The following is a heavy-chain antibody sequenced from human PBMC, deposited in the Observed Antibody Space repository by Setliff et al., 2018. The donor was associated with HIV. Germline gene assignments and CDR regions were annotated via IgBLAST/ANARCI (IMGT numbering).Heavy chain of an antibody. CDR3: ARDRTFGSGFSSSWFYDY. CDR2: ISSSSRSI. J-gene: IGHJ4*02. CDR1: GFTFSTYS. V-gene: IGHV3-21*01. D-gene: IGHD6-13*01. Sequence: GGSLRLSCEASGFTFSTYSMNWVRQAPGKGLEWVSSISSSSRSIYYADSVKGRFTISRDNAKNSLYLQMKSLRAEDTAVYYCARDRTFGSGFSSSWFYDYWGQGTLVTVSS.